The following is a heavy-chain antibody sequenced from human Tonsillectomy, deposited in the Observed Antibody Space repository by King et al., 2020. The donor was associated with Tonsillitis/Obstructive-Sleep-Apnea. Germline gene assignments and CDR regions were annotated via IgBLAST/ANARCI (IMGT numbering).Heavy chain of an antibody. V-gene: IGHV3-23*04. Sequence: VQLVESGGGLVQPGGSLRLSCAASGFSFSSYVMSWVRQAPGKGLEWVSCISGSGDITNYADSVKGRFTISRDNPKNTLYLQMNSLRAEDTAVYSCARPPQSSRTSCHRLDYWGQGTLVTVSS. CDR2: ISGSGDIT. CDR3: ARPPQSSRTSCHRLDY. D-gene: IGHD2-2*01. CDR1: GFSFSSYV. J-gene: IGHJ4*02.